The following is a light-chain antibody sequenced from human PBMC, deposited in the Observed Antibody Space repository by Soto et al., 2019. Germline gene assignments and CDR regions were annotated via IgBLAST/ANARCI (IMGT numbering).Light chain of an antibody. J-gene: IGLJ1*01. Sequence: QSVLTQPASVSGSPGQSITISCTGTSSDVGGYNHVSWYQHHPGKAPKLMIYEVSNRPSGVSNRISGSKSGNTASLTISGLQAEDEADYYCSSYTSSSTLVFGTGTKLTVL. CDR2: EVS. CDR3: SSYTSSSTLV. V-gene: IGLV2-14*01. CDR1: SSDVGGYNH.